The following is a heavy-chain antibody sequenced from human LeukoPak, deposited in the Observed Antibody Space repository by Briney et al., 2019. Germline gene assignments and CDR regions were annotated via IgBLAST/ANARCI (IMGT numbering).Heavy chain of an antibody. CDR2: ISGNGGRT. D-gene: IGHD3-10*01. J-gene: IGHJ4*02. V-gene: IGHV3-23*01. Sequence: GGSLRLSCAASGFTFSILDMSWVRQAPGKGLEWVSAISGNGGRTYYADSVKGRFTISRDNSKNTLYLQMNSLRAEDTAVYYCARSPNFYGSGSYGTDWGQGTPVTVSS. CDR1: GFTFSILD. CDR3: ARSPNFYGSGSYGTD.